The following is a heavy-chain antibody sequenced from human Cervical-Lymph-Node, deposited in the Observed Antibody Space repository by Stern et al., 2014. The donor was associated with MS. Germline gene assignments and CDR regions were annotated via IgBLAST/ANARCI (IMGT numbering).Heavy chain of an antibody. CDR1: GGSITNRDY. CDR3: ARGVTAVTNYVPNWCFDL. D-gene: IGHD4-11*01. V-gene: IGHV4-39*02. J-gene: IGHJ2*01. CDR2: VYYSGIT. Sequence: VQLEESGPGLVKPSETLSLTCTVSGGSITNRDYWGWIRQSPGKGLEWIGSVYYSGITYYRPSLKRRATISIDTSRNHIFLRLTSVTATDTAVYFCARGVTAVTNYVPNWCFDLWGRGTLVTVSS.